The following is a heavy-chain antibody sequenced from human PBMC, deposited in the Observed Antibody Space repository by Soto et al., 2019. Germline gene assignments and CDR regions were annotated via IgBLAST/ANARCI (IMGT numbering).Heavy chain of an antibody. CDR2: INHSGST. D-gene: IGHD6-6*01. V-gene: IGHV4-34*01. J-gene: IGHJ4*02. CDR3: ARGIAARRGTYYFDY. CDR1: GGSFSGYY. Sequence: SETLCLPCAVYGGSFSGYYWSWIRQHPGKGLEWIGEINHSGSTNYNPSLKSRVTISVDTSKNQFSLKLSSVTAADTAVYYCARGIAARRGTYYFDYWGQGTLVTVSS.